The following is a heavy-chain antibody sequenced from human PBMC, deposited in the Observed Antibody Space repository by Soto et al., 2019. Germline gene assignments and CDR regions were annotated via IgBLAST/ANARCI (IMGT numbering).Heavy chain of an antibody. CDR3: ARGQVPLWFGHRYYYGMDV. Sequence: QVQLQQWGAGLLKPSETLSLTCAVYGGSFSGYYWSWIRQPPGKGLEWIGEINHSGSTNYNPSLKSRVTISVDTSKNQFSLKLSSVTAADTAVYYCARGQVPLWFGHRYYYGMDVWGQGTTVTVSS. D-gene: IGHD3-10*01. J-gene: IGHJ6*02. CDR1: GGSFSGYY. CDR2: INHSGST. V-gene: IGHV4-34*01.